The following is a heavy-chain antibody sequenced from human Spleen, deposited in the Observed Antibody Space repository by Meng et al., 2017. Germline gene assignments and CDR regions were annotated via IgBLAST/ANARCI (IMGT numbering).Heavy chain of an antibody. D-gene: IGHD1-26*01. CDR3: ASGRGSYRFFDY. CDR1: GGSFSGYY. J-gene: IGHJ4*02. Sequence: QVQLQQWRAGLLKPSETLSLSCACYGGSFSGYYWSWIRQPPGKGLEWIGEINHSGSTNYNPSLKSRVTISVDTSKNQFSLELSSVTAADTAVYYCASGRGSYRFFDYWGQGTLVTVSS. V-gene: IGHV4-34*01. CDR2: INHSGST.